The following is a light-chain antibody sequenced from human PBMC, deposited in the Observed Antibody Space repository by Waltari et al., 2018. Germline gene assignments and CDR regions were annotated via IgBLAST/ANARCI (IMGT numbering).Light chain of an antibody. Sequence: EIVLTQSPGTLSLSPGERATLSCRASQNVISSYLTWYQQKRGQAPRILSYGASTRATGIPDRFSGSGSGTEFTLTISRLEPEDFALYYCQQFGSTPAITFGQGTRLEIK. J-gene: IGKJ5*01. CDR3: QQFGSTPAIT. V-gene: IGKV3-20*01. CDR1: QNVISSY. CDR2: GAS.